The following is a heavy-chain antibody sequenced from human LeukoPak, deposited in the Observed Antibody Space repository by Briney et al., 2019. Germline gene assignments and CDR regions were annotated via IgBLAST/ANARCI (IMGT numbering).Heavy chain of an antibody. Sequence: SETLSLTCTVSGGSISSGSYYWGWIRQPPGKGLEWLANIYYSGSTSFNPSLKSRATIFVDPSQNQFSLRLSSVTAADTAVYYCARISSGRNLDVWGKGTTVTVSS. J-gene: IGHJ6*04. CDR1: GGSISSGSYY. CDR3: ARISSGRNLDV. V-gene: IGHV4-39*01. D-gene: IGHD3-22*01. CDR2: IYYSGST.